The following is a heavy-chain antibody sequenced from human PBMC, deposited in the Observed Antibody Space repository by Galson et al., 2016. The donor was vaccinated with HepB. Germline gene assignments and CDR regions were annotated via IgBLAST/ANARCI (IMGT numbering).Heavy chain of an antibody. D-gene: IGHD5-18*01. CDR3: TRRGYSVGVGNDY. J-gene: IGHJ4*02. Sequence: SLRLSCAASGFTFSGSAIHWVRQASGKGLEWVGRIRNEDNNYATAYAASVKGRFTISRDDSRNTAYLQMKSLKTEDTAVYYCTRRGYSVGVGNDYWGQGTLVTVSS. CDR1: GFTFSGSA. V-gene: IGHV3-73*01. CDR2: IRNEDNNYAT.